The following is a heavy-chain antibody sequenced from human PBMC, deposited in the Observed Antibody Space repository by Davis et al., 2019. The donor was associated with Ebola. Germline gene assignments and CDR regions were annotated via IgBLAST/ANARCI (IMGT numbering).Heavy chain of an antibody. J-gene: IGHJ4*02. CDR1: GFTFSGSA. CDR2: IRSKANSYAT. Sequence: GESLKISCAASGFTFSGSAMHWVRQASGKGLEWVGRIRSKANSYATAYAASVKGRFTISRDDSKNTAYLQMNSLKTEDTAVYYCARGVVPAAPFDYWGQGTLVTVSS. D-gene: IGHD2-2*01. CDR3: ARGVVPAAPFDY. V-gene: IGHV3-73*01.